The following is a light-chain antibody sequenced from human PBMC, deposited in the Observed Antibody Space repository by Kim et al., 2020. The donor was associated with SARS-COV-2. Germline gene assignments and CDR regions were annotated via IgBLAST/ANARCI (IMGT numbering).Light chain of an antibody. CDR1: QDIRND. Sequence: ESVGDRVTITCRASQDIRNDLGWYQQKPGKAPKFLIYAASSLQSGVPLRFSGSGSGTNFTLTISSLQPEDFATYYCLQDSNFPWTFGQGTKVDIK. V-gene: IGKV1-6*01. CDR2: AAS. CDR3: LQDSNFPWT. J-gene: IGKJ1*01.